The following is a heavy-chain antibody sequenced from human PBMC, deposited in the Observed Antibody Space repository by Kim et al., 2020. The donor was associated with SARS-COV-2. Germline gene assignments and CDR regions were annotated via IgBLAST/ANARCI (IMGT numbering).Heavy chain of an antibody. CDR2: IYYSGST. D-gene: IGHD2-2*01. J-gene: IGHJ3*01. V-gene: IGHV4-39*01. CDR1: GGSISSSSYY. CDR3: ARLSCSSTSCYVSYSFDR. Sequence: SETLSLTCTVSGGSISSSSYYWGWIRQPPGKGLEWIASIYYSGSTYYNPYLKSRVTISVDTSKSQFSLTLSSVTAADTAVYYCARLSCSSTSCYVSYSFDRWGQGTLVTVSP.